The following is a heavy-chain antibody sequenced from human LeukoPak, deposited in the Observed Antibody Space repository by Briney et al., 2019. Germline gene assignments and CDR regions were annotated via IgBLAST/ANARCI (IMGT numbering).Heavy chain of an antibody. D-gene: IGHD6-13*01. CDR3: ASSLAAAGSSFDY. Sequence: GASVKVSCKASGYTFINYYLHWVRQAPGQGLEWMGIINPSGGSTSYAQKFQGRVTMTRDMSTSTVYMELSSLRSEDTAVYYCASSLAAAGSSFDYWGQGTLVTVSS. CDR2: INPSGGST. J-gene: IGHJ4*02. CDR1: GYTFINYY. V-gene: IGHV1-46*01.